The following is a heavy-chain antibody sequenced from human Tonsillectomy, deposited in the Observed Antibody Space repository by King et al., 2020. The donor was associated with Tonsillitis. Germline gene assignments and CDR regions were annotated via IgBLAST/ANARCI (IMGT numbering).Heavy chain of an antibody. D-gene: IGHD6-19*01. CDR3: ARVSTGGKYSSGRYPLDD. CDR2: INPNSGDT. V-gene: IGHV1-2*02. Sequence: VQLVESGAEVKKPGASVKVSCKTSGYSFTGYYIHWVRQAPGQGLEWMGWINPNSGDTNYAQKFQDRVTMTRDTSISSVYMELSRLTSDDTAVFYCARVSTGGKYSSGRYPLDDWGEGTLVTVSP. CDR1: GYSFTGYY. J-gene: IGHJ4*02.